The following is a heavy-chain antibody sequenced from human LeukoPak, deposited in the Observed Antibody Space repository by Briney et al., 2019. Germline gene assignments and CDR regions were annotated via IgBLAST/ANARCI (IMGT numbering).Heavy chain of an antibody. D-gene: IGHD3-22*01. Sequence: SETLSLTCTVSGDSFRTNSWSWIRQPPGKGLQWIGYIYYSGNTNSNPSLKSRVTISVDTSKNHFSLKLTSVTAADTAVYYCARARLDSSGYSFVYWGQGTLVTVSS. J-gene: IGHJ4*02. CDR3: ARARLDSSGYSFVY. CDR1: GDSFRTNS. CDR2: IYYSGNT. V-gene: IGHV4-59*01.